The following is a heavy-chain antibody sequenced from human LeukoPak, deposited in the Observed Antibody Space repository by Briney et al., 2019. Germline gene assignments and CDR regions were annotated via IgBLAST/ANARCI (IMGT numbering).Heavy chain of an antibody. CDR2: IYHSGST. J-gene: IGHJ3*02. Sequence: SQTLSLTCAVSGGSISSGGYSWSWIRQPPGQGLEWIGYIYHSGSTYYNPSLKSRVTISVDRSKNQFSLKLSSVTAADTAVYYCATGYYYDSSGYYLEAFDIWGQGTMVTVSS. D-gene: IGHD3-22*01. CDR1: GGSISSGGYS. CDR3: ATGYYYDSSGYYLEAFDI. V-gene: IGHV4-30-2*01.